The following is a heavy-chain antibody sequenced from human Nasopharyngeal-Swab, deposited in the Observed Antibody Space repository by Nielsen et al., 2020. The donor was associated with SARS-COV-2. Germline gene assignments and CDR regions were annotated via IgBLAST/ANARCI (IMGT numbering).Heavy chain of an antibody. CDR1: GFTFSTYS. D-gene: IGHD7-27*01. CDR2: IRGTSGYK. CDR3: ARGLRVLGNFDY. Sequence: GESLKISCAASGFTFSTYSMNWVRQVPGKGLEWVSFIRGTSGYKNYADSVKSRFTISRDNVKKSLYLQMNNLRAEDTAVYYCARGLRVLGNFDYWGQGTLVTVSS. J-gene: IGHJ4*02. V-gene: IGHV3-21*01.